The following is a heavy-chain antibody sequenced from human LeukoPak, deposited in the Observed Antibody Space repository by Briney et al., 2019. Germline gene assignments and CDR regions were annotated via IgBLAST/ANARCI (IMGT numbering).Heavy chain of an antibody. D-gene: IGHD3-3*01. J-gene: IGHJ4*02. CDR1: GYSFSSYW. CDR3: ARDRAWNYFDY. CDR2: ISNDGSRK. Sequence: GESLKISCKGSGYSFSSYWIGWVRQMPGKGLEWVAIISNDGSRKYYAHSVEGRFTISRDNSKNTLYLQMDSLRAEDTAVYYCARDRAWNYFDYWGQGTLVTVSS. V-gene: IGHV3-30*03.